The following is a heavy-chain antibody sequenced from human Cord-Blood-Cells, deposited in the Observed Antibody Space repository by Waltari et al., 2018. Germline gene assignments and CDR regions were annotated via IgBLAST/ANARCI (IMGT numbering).Heavy chain of an antibody. V-gene: IGHV4-39*01. Sequence: QLQLQESGPGLVKPSETLSLTCTVSGGSISSSSYYWGWIRQPPGKGLEWIGSIYYSGSTYYTPSFKSRVTISVDTSKNQFTLKLSSVTAADTAVYYCARPPYCTNGVCYKYFQHWGQGTLVTVSS. J-gene: IGHJ1*01. CDR2: IYYSGST. CDR3: ARPPYCTNGVCYKYFQH. D-gene: IGHD2-8*01. CDR1: GGSISSSSYY.